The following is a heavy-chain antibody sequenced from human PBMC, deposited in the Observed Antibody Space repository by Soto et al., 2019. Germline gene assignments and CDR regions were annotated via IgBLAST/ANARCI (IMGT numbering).Heavy chain of an antibody. D-gene: IGHD4-17*01. V-gene: IGHV3-30*18. CDR1: GFTLSTYG. CDR3: AKDLQSYGDYDYYCYGMDV. J-gene: IGHJ6*02. CDR2: ISYDGTNK. Sequence: QVQLVESGGCEVQPGRSMTISCAASGFTLSTYGMHWVRQTPGKGLEWVGVISYDGTNKFYSDSVKGRFTISRDNFKNTLTLQMNSLRADDTAVYSCAKDLQSYGDYDYYCYGMDVWGLGTRVTVSS.